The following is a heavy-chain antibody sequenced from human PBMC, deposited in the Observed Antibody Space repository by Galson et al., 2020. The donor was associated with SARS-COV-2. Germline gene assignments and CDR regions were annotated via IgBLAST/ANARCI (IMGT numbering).Heavy chain of an antibody. V-gene: IGHV3-73*01. CDR2: IRSKANSYAT. Sequence: GESLKISCAASGFTFSGSAMHWVRQASGKGLEWVGRIRSKANSYATAYAASVKDRFTISRDDSKNTAYLQMNSLKTEDTAVYYCTRLGYCSGGSCYTRDVWGQGTTVTVSS. D-gene: IGHD2-15*01. CDR1: GFTFSGSA. J-gene: IGHJ6*02. CDR3: TRLGYCSGGSCYTRDV.